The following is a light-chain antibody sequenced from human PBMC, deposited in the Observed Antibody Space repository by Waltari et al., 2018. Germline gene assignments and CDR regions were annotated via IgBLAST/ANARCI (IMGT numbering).Light chain of an antibody. Sequence: SALAQPASVSGSPGQSITISCTRVGEDLENYNFFSWYQQHPGTAPRLLIYEATKRPSGVSNRFSGSQSGKTASLTISGLRADDEAHYYCCSYSGNTIVGGGTTLTVL. CDR2: EAT. J-gene: IGLJ2*01. CDR3: CSYSGNTI. CDR1: GEDLENYNF. V-gene: IGLV2-23*01.